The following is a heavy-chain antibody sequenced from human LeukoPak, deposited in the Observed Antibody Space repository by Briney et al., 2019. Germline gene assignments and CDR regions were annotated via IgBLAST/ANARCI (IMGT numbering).Heavy chain of an antibody. CDR3: ARGRLSTL. Sequence: ASVKVSCKASGYPFSIYDVNWVRQAAGQGLEWLGWMNPNGIAAGYSQKFQDRVTLTMDNSTSTAYLELSSLRSEDTAVYYCARGRLSTLWGQGTLVTVSS. CDR1: GYPFSIYD. D-gene: IGHD2-2*01. V-gene: IGHV1-8*01. J-gene: IGHJ4*02. CDR2: MNPNGIAA.